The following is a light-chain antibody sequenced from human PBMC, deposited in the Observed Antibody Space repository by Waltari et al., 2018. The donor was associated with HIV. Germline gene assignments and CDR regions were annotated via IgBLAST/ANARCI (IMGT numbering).Light chain of an antibody. CDR2: WFI. CDR3: SLYTSSSTFL. CDR1: SSDVGSDVRSDNR. V-gene: IGLV2-18*01. J-gene: IGLJ3*02. Sequence: QSALTQPPSVSGSPGQSVTISCTGSSSDVGSDVRSDNRVSWYHQPPGTAPNLMICWFINRPSGFPHRFSGSKAGSSASLTISGLQAEDEGDYYCSLYTSSSTFLFGGGTKLTVL.